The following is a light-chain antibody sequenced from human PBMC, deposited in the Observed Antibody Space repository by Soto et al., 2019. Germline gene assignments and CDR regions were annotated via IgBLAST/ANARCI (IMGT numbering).Light chain of an antibody. CDR1: QSVSSSY. CDR3: QQYGSSPIT. CDR2: GAS. Sequence: EIVLTQSTGTLSLSPGERATLSCRASQSVSSSYLAWYQQKPGQAPRLLIYGASSRATGIPDRFSGSGSGTDFFTLTINRLEPEDFAAYYCQQYGSSPITFGQGTRLEIK. J-gene: IGKJ5*01. V-gene: IGKV3-20*01.